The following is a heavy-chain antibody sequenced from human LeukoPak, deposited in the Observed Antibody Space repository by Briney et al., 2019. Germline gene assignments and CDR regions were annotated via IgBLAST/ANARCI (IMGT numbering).Heavy chain of an antibody. J-gene: IGHJ4*02. CDR1: GYTFTSYY. Sequence: ASVKVSCKASGYTFTSYYMHWVRQAPGQGLEWMGIINPSGGSTSYAQKFQGRVTMTRDTSTSTAYMELSSLRSEDTAVHYCARDRYSYRAYDYWGQGTLVTVSS. D-gene: IGHD5-18*01. CDR2: INPSGGST. V-gene: IGHV1-46*01. CDR3: ARDRYSYRAYDY.